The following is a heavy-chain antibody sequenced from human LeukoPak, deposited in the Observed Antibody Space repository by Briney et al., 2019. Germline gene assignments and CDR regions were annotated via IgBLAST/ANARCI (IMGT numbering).Heavy chain of an antibody. CDR3: ARGYCSSTSCYTSDY. CDR1: GGTFGSYA. CDR2: IIPILGIA. D-gene: IGHD2-2*02. V-gene: IGHV1-69*04. J-gene: IGHJ4*02. Sequence: SVKVSCKASGGTFGSYAISWVRQAPGQGLEWMGRIIPILGIANYAQKFQGRVTITADKSTSTAYMELSSLRSEGTAVYYCARGYCSSTSCYTSDYWGQGTLVTVSS.